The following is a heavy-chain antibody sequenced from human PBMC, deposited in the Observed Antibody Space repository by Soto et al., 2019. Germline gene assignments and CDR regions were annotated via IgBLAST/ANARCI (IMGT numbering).Heavy chain of an antibody. J-gene: IGHJ3*02. V-gene: IGHV3-21*06. Sequence: GGSLRLSCAASGFTFSTYSMNWVRQAPGKGLEWVSYISRGSDYIYYADSVKGRFTISRDNAKNLLYLQMISLRAEDTAVYYCAREVPIAAPLGDAFDIWGQGTMVTVSS. CDR1: GFTFSTYS. CDR3: AREVPIAAPLGDAFDI. D-gene: IGHD6-13*01. CDR2: ISRGSDYI.